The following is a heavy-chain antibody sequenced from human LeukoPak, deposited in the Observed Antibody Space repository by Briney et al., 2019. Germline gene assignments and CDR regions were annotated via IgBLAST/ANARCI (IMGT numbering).Heavy chain of an antibody. J-gene: IGHJ4*02. CDR1: GGSLSSYD. D-gene: IGHD2-15*01. Sequence: SETLSLTCSVSGGSLSSYDWSWIRQSPGPGREWLRYIYYSRTSNYDPSLKSRVTISVDTSQNQFSLKLTSVTAADTAVYYCARGYCSGGSCYPASSFDYWGQGTLVTVSS. CDR2: IYYSRTS. CDR3: ARGYCSGGSCYPASSFDY. V-gene: IGHV4-59*01.